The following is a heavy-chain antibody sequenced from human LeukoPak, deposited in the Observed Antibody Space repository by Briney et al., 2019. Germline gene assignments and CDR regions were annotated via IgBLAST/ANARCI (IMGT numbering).Heavy chain of an antibody. CDR2: ISGSGGST. V-gene: IGHV3-23*01. CDR3: AKDYYYYDSSGYHLGYFDY. D-gene: IGHD3-22*01. CDR1: GFTFSSYA. Sequence: GGSLRLSCAASGFTFSSYAMSWVRQAPGKGLEWVSAISGSGGSTYYADSVKGRFTISRDNSKNTPYLQMNSLRAEDTAVYYCAKDYYYYDSSGYHLGYFDYWGQGTLVTVSS. J-gene: IGHJ4*02.